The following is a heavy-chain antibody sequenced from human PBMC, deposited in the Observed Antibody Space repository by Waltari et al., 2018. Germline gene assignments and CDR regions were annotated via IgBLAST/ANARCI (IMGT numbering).Heavy chain of an antibody. J-gene: IGHJ4*02. CDR1: GYTFTSYA. Sequence: QVQLVQSGAEVKKPGASVKVSCKASGYTFTSYAMHWVRQAPGQRLEWMGWINAGNGNTKYSQKFQGRVTITRDTSASTAYMELSSLRSEDTAVYYCARGPYCSGGSCYFYYFDYWGQGTLVTVSS. CDR3: ARGPYCSGGSCYFYYFDY. V-gene: IGHV1-3*01. D-gene: IGHD2-15*01. CDR2: INAGNGNT.